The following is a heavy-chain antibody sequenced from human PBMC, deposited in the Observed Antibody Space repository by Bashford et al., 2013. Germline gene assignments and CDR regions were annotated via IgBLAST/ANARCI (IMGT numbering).Heavy chain of an antibody. V-gene: IGHV4-31*03. J-gene: IGHJ1*01. CDR3: ARDRAASGMVEY. CDR1: GGSINSGVSY. CDR2: IYYSGYT. D-gene: IGHD1-26*01. Sequence: SETLSLTCTVSGGSINSGVSYWSWIRQLPGQGLEWIGYIYYSGYTYYNPSLKSRISISIDMSKNQFSLRLNSVTAADTAVYYCARDRAASGMVEYWGQGTLV.